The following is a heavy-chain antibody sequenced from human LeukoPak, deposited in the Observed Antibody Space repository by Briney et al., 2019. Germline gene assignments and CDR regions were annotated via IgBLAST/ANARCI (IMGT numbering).Heavy chain of an antibody. CDR2: IIYSGNT. CDR3: ARWYSSGWAFDY. CDR1: SGSISSTSYY. Sequence: SETLSLTCTASSGSISSTSYYWGWIRQPPGRGLEWIGGIIYSGNTYCNPSLKSRVTISVDTTKNQFSLKLTSVTAADTAVYYCARWYSSGWAFDYWGQGTLVTVSS. D-gene: IGHD6-19*01. V-gene: IGHV4-39*01. J-gene: IGHJ4*02.